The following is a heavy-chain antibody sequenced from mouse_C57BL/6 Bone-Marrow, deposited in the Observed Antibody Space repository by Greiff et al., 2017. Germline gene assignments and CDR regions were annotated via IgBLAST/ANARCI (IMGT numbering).Heavy chain of an antibody. Sequence: EVQLQQSGAELVRPGASVKLSCTASGFNIKDDYMHWVKQRPEQGLEWIGWIEPENGDTEYASKFQGKATITADTSSNTAYLQLSSLTSEDTAVYYCTRGGSPFAYWGQGTLVTVAA. J-gene: IGHJ3*01. D-gene: IGHD1-1*01. CDR1: GFNIKDDY. CDR2: IEPENGDT. V-gene: IGHV14-4*01. CDR3: TRGGSPFAY.